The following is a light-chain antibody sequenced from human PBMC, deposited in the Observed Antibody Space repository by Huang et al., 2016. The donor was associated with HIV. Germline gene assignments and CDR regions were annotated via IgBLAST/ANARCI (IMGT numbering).Light chain of an antibody. CDR2: WAS. Sequence: DIVMTQSPDSLAVSLGERATINCKSSQSVLYSSNNKNYLAWYQQKPGQPPKLLIYWASTRDSGVPDRFSGSGSGTVFTLTISSLQAEDVAVYYCQQYYSTPYTFGQGTKLEIK. J-gene: IGKJ2*01. CDR3: QQYYSTPYT. CDR1: QSVLYSSNNKNY. V-gene: IGKV4-1*01.